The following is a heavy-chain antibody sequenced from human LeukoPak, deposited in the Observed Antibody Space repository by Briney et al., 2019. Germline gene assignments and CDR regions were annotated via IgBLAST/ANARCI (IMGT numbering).Heavy chain of an antibody. J-gene: IGHJ4*02. V-gene: IGHV3-66*01. CDR3: ATYSWFGYYFDY. D-gene: IGHD3-10*01. Sequence: GGSLRLSCAASGFTVSSNYMSWVCQAPGKGLEWVSVIYSGGSTYYADSVKGRFTISRDSSKNTLSLQLNSLRAEDTAVYYCATYSWFGYYFDYWGQGTLVTVSS. CDR2: IYSGGST. CDR1: GFTVSSNY.